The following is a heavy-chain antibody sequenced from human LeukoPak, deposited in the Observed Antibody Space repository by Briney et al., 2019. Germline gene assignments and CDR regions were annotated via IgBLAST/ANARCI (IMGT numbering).Heavy chain of an antibody. J-gene: IGHJ5*02. Sequence: PSETLSLTCTVSGGSISSYYWSWIRQPPGKGLEWIGYIYYSGSTNYHPSLKSRVTISVDTSKNQFSLKLSAVTAADTAVYYCARVFDIAWFDPWGQGTLVTVSS. D-gene: IGHD2-15*01. CDR2: IYYSGST. V-gene: IGHV4-59*01. CDR1: GGSISSYY. CDR3: ARVFDIAWFDP.